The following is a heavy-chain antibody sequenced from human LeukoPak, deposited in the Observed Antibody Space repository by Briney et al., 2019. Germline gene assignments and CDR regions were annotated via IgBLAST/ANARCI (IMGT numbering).Heavy chain of an antibody. J-gene: IGHJ4*02. CDR2: IRYDGSNK. Sequence: GGSLRLSCAASGFTFSSYGMHWVRQAPGKGLEWVAFIRYDGSNKYYADSVKGRFTIPRDNSKNTLYMQMNSLRAEDTAVYYCAKENPSFSGIPLAGVYWGQGTLVTVSS. D-gene: IGHD6-19*01. CDR3: AKENPSFSGIPLAGVY. CDR1: GFTFSSYG. V-gene: IGHV3-30*02.